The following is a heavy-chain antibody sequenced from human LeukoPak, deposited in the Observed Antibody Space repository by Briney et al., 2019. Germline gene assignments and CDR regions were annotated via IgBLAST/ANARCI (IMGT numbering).Heavy chain of an antibody. J-gene: IGHJ4*02. V-gene: IGHV4-30-4*01. Sequence: PSGTLSLTCTVSGGSISSGDYYWSWIRQPPGKGLEWIVYIYYSGSTYYNPSLKSRVTISVDTSKNQLSLKLSSVTAADTAVYYCARGDFTMVRGALVPSAYYFDYWGQGTLVTVSS. CDR1: GGSISSGDYY. D-gene: IGHD3-10*01. CDR3: ARGDFTMVRGALVPSAYYFDY. CDR2: IYYSGST.